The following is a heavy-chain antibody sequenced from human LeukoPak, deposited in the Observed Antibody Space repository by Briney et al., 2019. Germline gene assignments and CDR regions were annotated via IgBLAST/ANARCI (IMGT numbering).Heavy chain of an antibody. CDR3: AREWSSSSVISWFDP. CDR1: GGSISSHY. CDR2: IYYSGST. D-gene: IGHD6-6*01. V-gene: IGHV4-59*11. J-gene: IGHJ5*02. Sequence: PSETLSLTCTVSGGSISSHYWSWVRQPPGKGLEWIGYIYYSGSTNYNPSLKSRVTISVDTSKNQFSLKLSSVTAADPAVYYCAREWSSSSVISWFDPWGQGTLVTVSS.